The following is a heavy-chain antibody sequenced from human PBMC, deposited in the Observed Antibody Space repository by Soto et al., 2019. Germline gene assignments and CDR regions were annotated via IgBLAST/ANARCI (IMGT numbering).Heavy chain of an antibody. J-gene: IGHJ3*02. CDR1: GLDFNNYW. V-gene: IGHV3-74*01. Sequence: GGSLILSCRASGLDFNNYWMHWVRQDPGKGLVWVSRINGGVSTYYAHSVKGRFTISRDNAKNSLHLQMNSLRVEDTAMYFCARKPMTGSQSGAFDIWGQGTMVTVSS. CDR2: INGGVST. D-gene: IGHD3-9*01. CDR3: ARKPMTGSQSGAFDI.